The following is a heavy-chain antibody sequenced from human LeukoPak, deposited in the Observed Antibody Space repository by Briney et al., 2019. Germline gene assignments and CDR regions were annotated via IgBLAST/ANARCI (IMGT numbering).Heavy chain of an antibody. J-gene: IGHJ4*02. CDR1: GYTFTSYA. V-gene: IGHV7-4-1*02. D-gene: IGHD3-22*01. CDR2: INTNTGNP. CDR3: ARDLLSYYYDSGGYYYFDY. Sequence: GASVKVSCKASGYTFTSYAMNWVRQAPGQGLEWMGWINTNTGNPTYAQGFTGRFVFSLDTSVSTAYLQISSLKAEDTAVYYCARDLLSYYYDSGGYYYFDYWGQGTLVTVSS.